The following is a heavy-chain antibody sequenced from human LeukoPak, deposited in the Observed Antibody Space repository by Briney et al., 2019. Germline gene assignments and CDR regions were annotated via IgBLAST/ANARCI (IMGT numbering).Heavy chain of an antibody. V-gene: IGHV4-31*03. Sequence: SQTLSLTCTVSGGSISSGGYYWSWIRQHPGKGLEWIGYIYYSGSTYYNPSLKSRVTISVDTSKNQFFLKLSSVTAADTAVYYCARDTAECSGGSCYSTPNFDYWGQGTLVTVSS. CDR1: GGSISSGGYY. J-gene: IGHJ4*02. CDR3: ARDTAECSGGSCYSTPNFDY. D-gene: IGHD2-15*01. CDR2: IYYSGST.